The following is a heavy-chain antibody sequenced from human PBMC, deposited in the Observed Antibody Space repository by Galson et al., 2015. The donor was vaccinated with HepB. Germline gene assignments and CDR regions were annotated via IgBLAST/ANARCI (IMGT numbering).Heavy chain of an antibody. Sequence: SLRLSCAASGFTFSNYWMSWVRQAPGKGLEWVANINQDGSDDFYVDSVKGRFTISRDNAKNSLYLQLHSLRAEDTAVYYCARDGPYCGGGSCHSDYWGQGILVTVSP. J-gene: IGHJ4*02. CDR3: ARDGPYCGGGSCHSDY. V-gene: IGHV3-7*03. CDR2: INQDGSDD. D-gene: IGHD2-15*01. CDR1: GFTFSNYW.